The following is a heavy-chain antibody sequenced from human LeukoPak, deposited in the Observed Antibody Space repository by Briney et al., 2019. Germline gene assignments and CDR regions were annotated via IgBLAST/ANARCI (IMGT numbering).Heavy chain of an antibody. CDR2: INHSGST. V-gene: IGHV4-34*01. J-gene: IGHJ4*02. D-gene: IGHD1-26*01. Sequence: SETLSLTCAVYGGSFSGYYWSWIRQPPGKGLEWIGEINHSGSTNYNPSLKSRVTLSLDTSNNQFSLNLDSVTAADTAIYYCARVFEGDGSYSSDWGQGTLVTVSS. CDR1: GGSFSGYY. CDR3: ARVFEGDGSYSSD.